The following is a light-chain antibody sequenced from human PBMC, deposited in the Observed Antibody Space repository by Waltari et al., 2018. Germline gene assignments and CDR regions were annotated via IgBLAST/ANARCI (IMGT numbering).Light chain of an antibody. CDR1: SSDSVGYNY. CDR2: DVT. CDR3: CSYAGSSSLV. V-gene: IGLV2-23*02. Sequence: SALTHPASVSEAPGQSTPLPCTGTSSDSVGYNYVPWYQQSPGKAPKLMIYDVTKRPSGVSDRFSGSKSGNTGSLTISGLQAEDEADYYCCSYAGSSSLVFGGGTKLTVL. J-gene: IGLJ2*01.